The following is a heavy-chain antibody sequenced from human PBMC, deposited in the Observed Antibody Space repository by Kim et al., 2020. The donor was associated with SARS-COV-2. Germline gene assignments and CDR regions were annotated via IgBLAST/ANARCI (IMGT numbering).Heavy chain of an antibody. CDR3: AKDLDDYGDY. Sequence: STYQPDSGKGRFTISRDNSKNTLYLQMNSLRAEDTAVYYCAKDLDDYGDYWGQGTLVTVSS. J-gene: IGHJ4*02. CDR2: ST. V-gene: IGHV3-23*03.